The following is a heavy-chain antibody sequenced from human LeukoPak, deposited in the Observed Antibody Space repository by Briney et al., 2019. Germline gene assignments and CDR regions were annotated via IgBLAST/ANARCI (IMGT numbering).Heavy chain of an antibody. Sequence: SETLSLTCAVSGVAISRGGYAWNWIRQPPGKGLEWIAYIYHSGTTYYNPSLKSRATISIDTSKNQFSLKLSSVTAADTAVYYCVRGRYSSGWFKDKNWFDPWGQGIPVTVSS. V-gene: IGHV4-30-4*07. J-gene: IGHJ5*02. CDR2: IYHSGTT. D-gene: IGHD6-19*01. CDR3: VRGRYSSGWFKDKNWFDP. CDR1: GVAISRGGYA.